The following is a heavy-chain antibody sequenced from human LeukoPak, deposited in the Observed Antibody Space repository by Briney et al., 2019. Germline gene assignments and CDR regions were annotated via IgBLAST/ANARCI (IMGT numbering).Heavy chain of an antibody. CDR1: GGSFSGHY. J-gene: IGHJ4*02. D-gene: IGHD2-15*01. CDR2: INHSGST. CDR3: AMPYCSGGSCYDY. V-gene: IGHV4-34*01. Sequence: SETLSLTCAVYGGSFSGHYWSWIRQPPGKGPEWIGEINHSGSTNYNPSLKSRVTISVDTPKNQFSLKLSSVTAADTAVYYCAMPYCSGGSCYDYWGQGTLVTASS.